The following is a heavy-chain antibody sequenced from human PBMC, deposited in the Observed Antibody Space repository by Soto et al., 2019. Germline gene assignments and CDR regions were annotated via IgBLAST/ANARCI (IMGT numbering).Heavy chain of an antibody. V-gene: IGHV1-69*12. D-gene: IGHD1-26*01. CDR3: AREVKGYSGSYHWFDP. CDR1: GGTFSSYA. J-gene: IGHJ5*02. Sequence: QVQLVQSGAEVKKPGSSVKVSCKASGGTFSSYAINWVRQAPGQGLEWMGGIIPIFGTANYAQKFQGRVTITADESTSTAYMELSSLRSEDTAVYYCAREVKGYSGSYHWFDPWGQGTLVTVSS. CDR2: IIPIFGTA.